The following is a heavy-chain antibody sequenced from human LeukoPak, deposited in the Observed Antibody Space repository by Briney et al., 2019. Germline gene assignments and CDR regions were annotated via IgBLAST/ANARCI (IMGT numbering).Heavy chain of an antibody. CDR2: IFYSGST. Sequence: PSETLSLTCTVSGGSISGYYWSWIRQPPGQGLEWIGYIFYSGSTNYNPTLKSRVTISVDASENQCSLRLSSVTAADTAVYFCARQASWLPYFDLWGRGTLVAVSS. D-gene: IGHD6-13*01. V-gene: IGHV4-59*08. CDR1: GGSISGYY. J-gene: IGHJ2*01. CDR3: ARQASWLPYFDL.